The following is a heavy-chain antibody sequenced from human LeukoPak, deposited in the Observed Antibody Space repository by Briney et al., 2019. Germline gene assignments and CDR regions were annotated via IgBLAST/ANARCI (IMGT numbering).Heavy chain of an antibody. Sequence: GGSLRLSCAASGFTFSSYGMHWVRQAPGKGLEWVAVISYDGSNKYYADSGKGRFTISRDNSKNTLYLQMNSLRAEDTAVYYCAKDRSYLGTYFQHWGQGTLVTVSS. CDR2: ISYDGSNK. CDR1: GFTFSSYG. D-gene: IGHD3-10*01. CDR3: AKDRSYLGTYFQH. V-gene: IGHV3-30*18. J-gene: IGHJ1*01.